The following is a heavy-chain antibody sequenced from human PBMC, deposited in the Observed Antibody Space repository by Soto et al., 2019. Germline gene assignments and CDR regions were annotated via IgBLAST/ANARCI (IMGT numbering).Heavy chain of an antibody. Sequence: PSETLSLTCTVSGGSISSGGYYWSWIRQHPGKGLEWIGYIYYSGSTYYNPSLKSRVTISVDTSKNQFSLKLSSVTAADTAVYYCARAAASGSYPAAFDICGQGTMVTVSS. V-gene: IGHV4-31*03. D-gene: IGHD1-26*01. CDR3: ARAAASGSYPAAFDI. CDR1: GGSISSGGYY. J-gene: IGHJ3*02. CDR2: IYYSGST.